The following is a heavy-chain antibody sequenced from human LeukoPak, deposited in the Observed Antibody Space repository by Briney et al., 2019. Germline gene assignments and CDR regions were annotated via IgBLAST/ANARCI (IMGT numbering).Heavy chain of an antibody. V-gene: IGHV4-59*11. CDR2: ISYSGST. Sequence: SETLSLTCTVSGSSINSHYWSWIRRPPGKGLQWTGFISYSGSTSYNPSLMSRVTISVDTSKNQFSLKLNSVTAADTALYFCARSYYDFWSGFYSDFWGQGALVTVSS. CDR1: GSSINSHY. CDR3: ARSYYDFWSGFYSDF. D-gene: IGHD3-3*01. J-gene: IGHJ4*02.